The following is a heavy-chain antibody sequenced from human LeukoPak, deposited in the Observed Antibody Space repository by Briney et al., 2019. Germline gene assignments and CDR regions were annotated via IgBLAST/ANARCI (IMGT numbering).Heavy chain of an antibody. CDR1: GFTVSSNY. Sequence: PGRSLRLSCAASGFTVSSNYMSWVRQAPGKGLEWVSVIYGGGSTYYADSVKGRFTISRDNSRNTLYLQMNSLRAEDTAVYYCAREASGSYFANWGQGTLVTVSS. V-gene: IGHV3-53*01. CDR2: IYGGGST. D-gene: IGHD1-26*01. J-gene: IGHJ4*02. CDR3: AREASGSYFAN.